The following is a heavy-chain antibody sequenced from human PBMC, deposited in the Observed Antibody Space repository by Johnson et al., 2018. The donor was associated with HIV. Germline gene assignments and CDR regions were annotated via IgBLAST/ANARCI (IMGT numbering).Heavy chain of an antibody. J-gene: IGHJ3*02. CDR1: GFTFSSYA. V-gene: IGHV3-30-3*01. Sequence: QVLLVESGGGVVQPGRSLRLSCAASGFTFSSYAMHWVRQAPGKGLEWVAVISYDGSNKYYADSVKGRFTISRDNSKNTLYLQMNSLRAEDTAVYYCASLIAAAQADIWGQGTMVTVSS. CDR2: ISYDGSNK. CDR3: ASLIAAAQADI. D-gene: IGHD6-13*01.